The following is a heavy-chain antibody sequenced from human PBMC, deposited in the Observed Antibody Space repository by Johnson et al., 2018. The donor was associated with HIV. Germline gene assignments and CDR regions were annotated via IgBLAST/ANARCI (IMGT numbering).Heavy chain of an antibody. V-gene: IGHV3-23*04. D-gene: IGHD6-19*01. J-gene: IGHJ3*02. CDR1: GFTFSSYA. CDR3: GRGGGKGSGCSFDAFDI. Sequence: VQLVESGGGLVQPGGSLRLSCAASGFTFSSYAMRWVRQARGKGREGGAARRCSGGNTYSADSVKGRFTISRDNSKNTVYLQMNSLRAEDTAVYDCGRGGGKGSGCSFDAFDIWGQGTMVTVSS. CDR2: RRCSGGNT.